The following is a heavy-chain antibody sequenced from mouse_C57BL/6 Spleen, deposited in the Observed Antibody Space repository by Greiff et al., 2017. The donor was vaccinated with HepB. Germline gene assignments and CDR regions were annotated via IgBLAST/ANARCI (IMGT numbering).Heavy chain of an antibody. CDR1: GFTFSDYY. D-gene: IGHD1-1*01. CDR2: INYDGSST. V-gene: IGHV5-16*01. CDR3: ARDGDYGSSYYFDY. Sequence: EVQGVESAGGLVQPGSSMKLSCTASGFTFSDYYMAWVRQVPEKGLEWVANINYDGSSTYYLDSLKSRFIISRDNAKNILYLQMSSLKSEDTATYYCARDGDYGSSYYFDYWGQGTTLTVSS. J-gene: IGHJ2*01.